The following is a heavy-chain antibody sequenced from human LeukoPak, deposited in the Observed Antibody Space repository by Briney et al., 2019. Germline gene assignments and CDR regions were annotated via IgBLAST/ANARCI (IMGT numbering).Heavy chain of an antibody. CDR2: ISSNGGST. J-gene: IGHJ4*02. CDR3: AKVGDYDILTGYYRGFDY. V-gene: IGHV3-64*01. Sequence: GGSLRLSCAASGFTFSSYAMHWVRQAPGKGLEYVSAISSNGGSTCYANSVKGRFTISRDNSKNTLYLQMNSLRAEDTAVYYCAKVGDYDILTGYYRGFDYWGQGTLVTVSS. CDR1: GFTFSSYA. D-gene: IGHD3-9*01.